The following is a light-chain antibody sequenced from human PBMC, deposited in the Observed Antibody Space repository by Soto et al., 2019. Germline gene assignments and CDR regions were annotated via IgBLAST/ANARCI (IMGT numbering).Light chain of an antibody. CDR2: DVS. CDR3: CSHAGKNTLV. J-gene: IGLJ2*01. CDR1: SNDIGGYNY. Sequence: QSVLTQPRSVSGSPGQSVTISCTGTSNDIGGYNYVSWYQQHPGKAPKFIIYDVSERPSGVPDRFSGSKSGNTASLTISGLRAEDEADYYCCSHAGKNTLVFGEGTQLTVL. V-gene: IGLV2-11*01.